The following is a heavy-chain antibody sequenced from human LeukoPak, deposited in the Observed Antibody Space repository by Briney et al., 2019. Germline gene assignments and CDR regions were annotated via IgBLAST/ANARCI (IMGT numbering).Heavy chain of an antibody. Sequence: GGSLRLSCVASGFTFSSYSMNWVRQAPGKGLEWVSSISTSSIYIYYANSLKGRFTISRDNAKNSQYLQMNSLGAEDTALYYCAKSRGQWLTKYFQHWGQGTLVTVSS. CDR2: ISTSSIYI. V-gene: IGHV3-21*04. CDR1: GFTFSSYS. CDR3: AKSRGQWLTKYFQH. J-gene: IGHJ1*01. D-gene: IGHD6-19*01.